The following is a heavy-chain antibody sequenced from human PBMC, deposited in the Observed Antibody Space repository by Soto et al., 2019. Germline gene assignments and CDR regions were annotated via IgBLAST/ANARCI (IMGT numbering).Heavy chain of an antibody. CDR2: IYHSGST. D-gene: IGHD3-10*01. CDR3: ASSGSGIYYGMDV. CDR1: GGSISSSNW. V-gene: IGHV4-4*02. J-gene: IGHJ6*02. Sequence: NPSETLSLTCAVSGGSISSSNWWSWVRQPPGKGLEWIGEIYHSGSTNYNPSLKSRVTISVDKSKNQFSLKLSSVTAADAAVYYCASSGSGIYYGMDVWGQGTTVTVSS.